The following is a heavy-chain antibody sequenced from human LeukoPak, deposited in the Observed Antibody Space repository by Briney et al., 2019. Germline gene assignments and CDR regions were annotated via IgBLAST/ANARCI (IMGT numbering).Heavy chain of an antibody. Sequence: PGGSLRLSCAASGLTFSNYAMSWVRQAPGKGLEWVSAISGSGGSTYYADSVKGRFTISRDNSKNTLYLQMNSLRAEDTAVYYCAKRRTVTTHSFDYWGQGTLVTVSS. CDR3: AKRRTVTTHSFDY. CDR2: ISGSGGST. J-gene: IGHJ4*02. CDR1: GLTFSNYA. D-gene: IGHD4-17*01. V-gene: IGHV3-23*01.